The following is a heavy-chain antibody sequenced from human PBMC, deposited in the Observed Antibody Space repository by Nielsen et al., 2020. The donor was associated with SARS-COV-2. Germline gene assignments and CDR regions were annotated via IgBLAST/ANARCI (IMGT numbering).Heavy chain of an antibody. D-gene: IGHD3-9*01. J-gene: IGHJ6*02. CDR1: GYSFTNYW. CDR3: ARLNYDILTKYYYYGMDV. V-gene: IGHV5-51*01. Sequence: GESLKISCRGSGYSFTNYWIGWVRQMPGKGLEWMGIIYPADSYTNYSPSFQGHVTISADKSISTAYLQWSSLKASDTAMYYCARLNYDILTKYYYYGMDVWGQGTTVTVSS. CDR2: IYPADSYT.